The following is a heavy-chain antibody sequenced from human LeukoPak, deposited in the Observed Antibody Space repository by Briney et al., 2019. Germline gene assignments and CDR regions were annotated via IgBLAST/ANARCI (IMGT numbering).Heavy chain of an antibody. CDR1: GFTFSSYG. Sequence: GGSLRLSCAASGFTFSSYGMHWVRQAPGKGLEWVAVISYDGSNKYYADSVKGRFTISRDNSKNTLYLQMNSLRAEDAAVYHCAPGGDYTFFDYWGQGTLVTVSS. J-gene: IGHJ4*02. CDR3: APGGDYTFFDY. CDR2: ISYDGSNK. D-gene: IGHD4-17*01. V-gene: IGHV3-30*03.